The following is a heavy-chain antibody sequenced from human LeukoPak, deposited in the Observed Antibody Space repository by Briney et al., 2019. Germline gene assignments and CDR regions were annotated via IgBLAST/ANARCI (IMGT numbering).Heavy chain of an antibody. J-gene: IGHJ4*02. CDR1: GDSISSYY. CDR3: ARATGYFDY. V-gene: IGHV4-59*01. CDR2: IYYSGST. Sequence: SETLSLTCTVSGDSISSYYWSCIRQPPGKGLEWIGYIYYSGSTNYNPSLKNRVTTSVDTSKNQFSLKLSSVTAADTAVYYCARATGYFDYWGQGTLVTVSS.